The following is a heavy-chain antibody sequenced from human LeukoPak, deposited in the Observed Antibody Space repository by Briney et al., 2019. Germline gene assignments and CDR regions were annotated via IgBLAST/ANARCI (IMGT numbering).Heavy chain of an antibody. CDR1: GGSITGYY. Sequence: SETLSLTCAVSGGSITGYYWIWVRQPPGKGLEWIGYIFYSGSTNYNPSLKSRVTISVDTSKNQFSLKLNSVTAADTAVYYCARASQGQQPYLVDYWGQGTLVTVSS. J-gene: IGHJ4*02. D-gene: IGHD6-13*01. CDR2: IFYSGST. V-gene: IGHV4-59*01. CDR3: ARASQGQQPYLVDY.